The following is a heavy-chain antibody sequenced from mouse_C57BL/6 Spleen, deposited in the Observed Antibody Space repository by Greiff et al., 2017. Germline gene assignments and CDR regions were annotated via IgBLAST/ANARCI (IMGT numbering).Heavy chain of an antibody. D-gene: IGHD2-2*01. V-gene: IGHV1-18*01. CDR2: INPNNGGT. CDR1: GYTFTDYN. J-gene: IGHJ2*01. Sequence: EVKLQQSGPELVKPGASVKIPCKASGYTFTDYNMDWVKQSHGKSLEWIGDINPNNGGTIYNQKFKGKATLTVDKSSSTAYMELRSLTSEDTAVYYCARREGYDKRAFDYWGQGTTLTVSS. CDR3: ARREGYDKRAFDY.